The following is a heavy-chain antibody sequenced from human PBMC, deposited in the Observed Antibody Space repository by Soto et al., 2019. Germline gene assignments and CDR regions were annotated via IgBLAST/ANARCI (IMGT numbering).Heavy chain of an antibody. Sequence: PSETLSLTCTVSGGSISSYYWSWIRQPPGKGLEWIGYIYYTGNTNYNPSLKSRVTISVDTSKNQFSLKLTSLTAADTAVYYCAGARTRSAVDFDDWGQGTLGTVTS. CDR3: AGARTRSAVDFDD. J-gene: IGHJ4*02. CDR2: IYYTGNT. D-gene: IGHD6-19*01. CDR1: GGSISSYY. V-gene: IGHV4-59*01.